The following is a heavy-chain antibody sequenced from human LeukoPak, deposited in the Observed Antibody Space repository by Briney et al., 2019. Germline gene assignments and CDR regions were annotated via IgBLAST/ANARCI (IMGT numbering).Heavy chain of an antibody. Sequence: SVKVSCKASGGTFSSYAISWVRQAPGQGLEWMGGIIPIFGTANYAQKFQGRLTITRDTSASTAYMELSSLRSEDTAVYHCAREGYDSSGYPFDYWGQGTLVTASS. J-gene: IGHJ4*02. V-gene: IGHV1-69*05. D-gene: IGHD3-22*01. CDR2: IIPIFGTA. CDR1: GGTFSSYA. CDR3: AREGYDSSGYPFDY.